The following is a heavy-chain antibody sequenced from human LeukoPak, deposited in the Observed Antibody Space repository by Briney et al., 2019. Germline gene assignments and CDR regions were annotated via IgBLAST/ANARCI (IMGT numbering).Heavy chain of an antibody. CDR3: ARGLYDFWSGYYYYYYMDV. V-gene: IGHV4-59*01. CDR1: GGSISSYY. D-gene: IGHD3-3*01. CDR2: IYYSGST. Sequence: MTSETLSLTCTVSGGSISSYYWSWIRQPPGKGLEWIGYIYYSGSTNYNPSLKSRVTISVDTSKNQFSLKLSSMTAADTAAYYCARGLYDFWSGYYYYYYMDVWGKGTTVTVSS. J-gene: IGHJ6*03.